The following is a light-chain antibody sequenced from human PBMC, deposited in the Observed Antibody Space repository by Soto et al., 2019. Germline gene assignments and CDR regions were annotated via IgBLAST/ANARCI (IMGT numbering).Light chain of an antibody. CDR3: QQYNSYSPWT. J-gene: IGKJ1*01. V-gene: IGKV1-13*02. Sequence: TQMTQSPLSLSASVGEKIIITCRASRDVGGDVSWYQQKPGQAPKLLIFHASSLESGVPSRFSGSGSGTEFTLTISSLQPDDFATYYCQQYNSYSPWTFGQGTKVDIK. CDR1: RDVGGD. CDR2: HAS.